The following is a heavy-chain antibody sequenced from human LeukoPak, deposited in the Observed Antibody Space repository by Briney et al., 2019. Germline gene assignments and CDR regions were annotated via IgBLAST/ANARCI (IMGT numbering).Heavy chain of an antibody. V-gene: IGHV1-2*02. CDR3: ARPVCGGDCYSYFDY. Sequence: GASVKVSCKASGYTFTNYFMHWVRQAPGQGLEWMGWINPNSGDTLYAQKFQGRVTLTRDTSISTAYMELSRLRPDDTAVYYCARPVCGGDCYSYFDYWGQGALVTVSS. J-gene: IGHJ4*02. CDR1: GYTFTNYF. CDR2: INPNSGDT. D-gene: IGHD2-21*02.